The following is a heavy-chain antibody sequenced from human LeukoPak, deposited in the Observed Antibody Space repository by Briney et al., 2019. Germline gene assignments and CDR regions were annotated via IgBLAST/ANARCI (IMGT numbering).Heavy chain of an antibody. CDR2: IYYSGST. CDR3: ARATSLGGYYYLWDY. Sequence: SETLSLTCIVSGDSITSGAYCWSWIRQPPGKGLEWIGYIYYSGSTNYNPSLKSRVTISVDTSKNQFSLKLSSVTAADTAVYYCARATSLGGYYYLWDYWGQGTLVTVSS. D-gene: IGHD3-22*01. J-gene: IGHJ4*02. V-gene: IGHV4-61*08. CDR1: GDSITSGAYC.